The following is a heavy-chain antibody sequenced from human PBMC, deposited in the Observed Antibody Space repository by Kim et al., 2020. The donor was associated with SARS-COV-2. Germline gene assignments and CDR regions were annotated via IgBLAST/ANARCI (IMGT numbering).Heavy chain of an antibody. Sequence: GRTSSTPSLQTRVTISVDTSKNQFSLKLSSVTAADTAVYYCARTYDSCDYWGQGTLVTVSS. CDR2: GRT. V-gene: IGHV4-39*01. J-gene: IGHJ4*02. D-gene: IGHD5-12*01. CDR3: ARTYDSCDY.